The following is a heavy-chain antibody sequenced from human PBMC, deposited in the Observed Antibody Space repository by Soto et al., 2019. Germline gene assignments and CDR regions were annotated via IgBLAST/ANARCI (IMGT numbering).Heavy chain of an antibody. CDR3: AKLGGWFDP. CDR1: GFTFSSYG. V-gene: IGHV3-30*18. Sequence: QVQLVESGGGVVQPGRSLRLSCAASGFTFSSYGKHWVRQAPGKGLEWVAVISYDGSNKYYADSVKDRFTISRDNSKNTLYLQMNSLRAEDTAVYYCAKLGGWFDPWGQGTLVTVSS. CDR2: ISYDGSNK. D-gene: IGHD3-16*01. J-gene: IGHJ5*02.